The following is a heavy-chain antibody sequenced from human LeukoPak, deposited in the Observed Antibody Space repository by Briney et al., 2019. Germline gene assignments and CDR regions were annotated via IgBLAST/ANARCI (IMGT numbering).Heavy chain of an antibody. J-gene: IGHJ4*02. V-gene: IGHV3-7*01. Sequence: GGSLRLSCAASGFTFDSYWMNWVRQAPGKGLEWVANIKRDGSEENYLDSVKGRFTISRDNAKNSLYLQMNSLRAEDTAVYYCARGLRPARYCSGGSCYLYYFDYWGQGTLVTVSS. CDR2: IKRDGSEE. CDR1: GFTFDSYW. D-gene: IGHD2-15*01. CDR3: ARGLRPARYCSGGSCYLYYFDY.